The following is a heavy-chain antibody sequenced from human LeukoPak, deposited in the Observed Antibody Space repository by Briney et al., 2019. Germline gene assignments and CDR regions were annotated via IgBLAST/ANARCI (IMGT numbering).Heavy chain of an antibody. CDR1: GYTSTGYY. D-gene: IGHD2-2*02. CDR3: ARDLQSDIVVVPAAILEY. V-gene: IGHV1-2*02. J-gene: IGHJ4*02. CDR2: INPNSGGT. Sequence: ASVKVSCKASGYTSTGYYMHWVRQAPGQGLEWMGWINPNSGGTNYAQKFQGRVTMTRDTSISTAYMELSRLRSDDTAVYYCARDLQSDIVVVPAAILEYWGQGTLVTVSS.